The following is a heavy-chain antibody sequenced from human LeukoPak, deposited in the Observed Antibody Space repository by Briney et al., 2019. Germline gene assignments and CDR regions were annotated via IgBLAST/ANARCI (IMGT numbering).Heavy chain of an antibody. CDR3: TRDPILWFGERGY. CDR1: GFTFGDYA. D-gene: IGHD3-10*01. CDR2: IRSKAYGGTT. Sequence: GGSLRLSCTASGFTFGDYAMSWFRQAPGKGLEWVGFIRSKAYGGTTEYAASVKGRFTISRDDSKSIAYLQMNSLKTEDTAVYYCTRDPILWFGERGYWGQGTLVTVSS. V-gene: IGHV3-49*03. J-gene: IGHJ4*02.